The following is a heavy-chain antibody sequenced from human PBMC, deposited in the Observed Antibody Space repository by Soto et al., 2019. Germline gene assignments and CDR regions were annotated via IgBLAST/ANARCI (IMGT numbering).Heavy chain of an antibody. CDR3: ARRHSLDYIRWSFDP. CDR2: IDPGSGDT. J-gene: IGHJ5*02. CDR1: GYTVTDNQ. V-gene: IGHV1-2*06. D-gene: IGHD3-16*01. Sequence: QAQLVQSGPEVKKPGASVKISCKASGYTVTDNQIHWLRRAPGQRPEWMGRIDPGSGDTSFAQTSRGRVTMTRDTSTETVYMELTGLTSDDTAIYYCARRHSLDYIRWSFDPWGQGTLVTVSS.